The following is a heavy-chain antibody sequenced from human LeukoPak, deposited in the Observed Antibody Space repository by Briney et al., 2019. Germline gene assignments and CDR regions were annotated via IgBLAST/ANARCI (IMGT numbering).Heavy chain of an antibody. V-gene: IGHV4-59*12. D-gene: IGHD6-13*01. CDR2: IYYSGST. J-gene: IGHJ6*02. CDR1: GGSISSYY. CDR3: ARDLRVAAAGNYYYYGMDV. Sequence: SETLSLTCTVSGGSISSYYWSWIRQPPGKGLEWIGYIYYSGSTNYNPSLKSRVTMSVDTSKNQFSLKLSSVTAADTAVYYCARDLRVAAAGNYYYYGMDVWGQGTTVTVSS.